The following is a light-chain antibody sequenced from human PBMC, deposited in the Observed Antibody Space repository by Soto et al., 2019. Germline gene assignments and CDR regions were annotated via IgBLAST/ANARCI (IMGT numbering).Light chain of an antibody. V-gene: IGLV2-14*01. CDR2: EVR. CDR3: SSYTSTGTLIV. J-gene: IGLJ2*01. CDR1: SSDVGDYNF. Sequence: QSALTQPASVSGSPGQSIIISCTGTSSDVGDYNFVSWYQQHPGKAPKLIIFEVRFRPSGVSNRFSGSKSGDTASLTISKLLPEDEADYYCSSYTSTGTLIVFGGGTKLTVL.